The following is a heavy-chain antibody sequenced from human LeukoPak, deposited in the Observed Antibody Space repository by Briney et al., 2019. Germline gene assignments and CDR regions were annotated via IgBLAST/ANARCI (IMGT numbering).Heavy chain of an antibody. V-gene: IGHV1-2*02. D-gene: IGHD2-2*01. J-gene: IGHJ6*03. Sequence: ASVKVSCKASGYTFTGYYMHWVRQAPGQGLEWMGWINPNSGGTNYAQKFQGRVTMTRDTSISTAYMELSRLRSDDTAVYYCARSSSTSSLNYYYYMDVWGKGTTVTISS. CDR2: INPNSGGT. CDR1: GYTFTGYY. CDR3: ARSSSTSSLNYYYYMDV.